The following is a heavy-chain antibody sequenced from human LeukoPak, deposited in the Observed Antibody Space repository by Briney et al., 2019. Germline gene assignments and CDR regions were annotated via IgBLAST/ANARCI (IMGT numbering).Heavy chain of an antibody. V-gene: IGHV1-69*01. CDR3: ARGNDFWSGYPSNYYYYYMDV. Sequence: SVKVSCKASGGTFSSYAISWVRQAPGQGLEWMGGIIPIFGTANYAQKFQGRVTITADESTSTAYMELSSLRSEDTAVYYCARGNDFWSGYPSNYYYYYMDVWGKGTTVPVSS. CDR2: IIPIFGTA. D-gene: IGHD3-3*01. J-gene: IGHJ6*03. CDR1: GGTFSSYA.